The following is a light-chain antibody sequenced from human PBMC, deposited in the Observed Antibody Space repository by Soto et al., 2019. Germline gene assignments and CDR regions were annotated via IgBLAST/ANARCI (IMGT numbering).Light chain of an antibody. Sequence: IQMTQSPSSFSASTGDRVTITCRASQGISSYLAWYQQKPGRAPKLLIYAASTLQSGVPSRFSGSGSGTDFTLTISCLQSEDFATYYCQQYYSYPRTFGQGTKVDIK. CDR1: QGISSY. CDR3: QQYYSYPRT. J-gene: IGKJ1*01. CDR2: AAS. V-gene: IGKV1-8*01.